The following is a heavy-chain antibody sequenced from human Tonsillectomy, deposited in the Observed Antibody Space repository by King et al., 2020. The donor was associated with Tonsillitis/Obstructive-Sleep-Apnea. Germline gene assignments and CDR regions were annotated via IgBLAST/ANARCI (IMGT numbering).Heavy chain of an antibody. CDR3: ARGNSSGWYFDY. CDR2: INHSGST. Sequence: VQLQQWGAGLLKPSETLSLTCAVYGGSFSGYYWSWIRQPPGKGLECIGEINHSGSTNYNPSLKSRVTLSVDTSKNQFSLKLSSVTAADTAVYYCARGNSSGWYFDYWGQGTLVTVSS. J-gene: IGHJ4*02. V-gene: IGHV4-34*01. D-gene: IGHD6-19*01. CDR1: GGSFSGYY.